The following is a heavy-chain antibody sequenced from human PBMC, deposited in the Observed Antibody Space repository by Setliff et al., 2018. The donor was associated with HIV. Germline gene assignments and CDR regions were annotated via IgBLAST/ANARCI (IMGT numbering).Heavy chain of an antibody. CDR1: GFTFSRYG. V-gene: IGHV3-33*08. J-gene: IGHJ4*02. D-gene: IGHD3-10*01. Sequence: GESLKISCTTSGFTFSRYGFHWVRQAPGKGLEWVAVIWYDGSVRYYADSVKGRFTISRDNSKNTLYLQMNSLRAEDTAIYYCARLLRGGGDYFDYWGQGTLVTVSS. CDR2: IWYDGSVR. CDR3: ARLLRGGGDYFDY.